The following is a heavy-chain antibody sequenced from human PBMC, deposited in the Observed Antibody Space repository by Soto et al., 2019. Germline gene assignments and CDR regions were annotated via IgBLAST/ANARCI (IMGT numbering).Heavy chain of an antibody. CDR2: ISSSSSYI. D-gene: IGHD2-15*01. Sequence: EVQLLESGGGLVQPGGSLRLSCTASGFTFSSNAMSWVRQAPGKGLEWVSSISSSSSYIYYADSVKGRFTISRDNAKNSLYLQMNSLRAEDTAVYYCARQGLLGYCSGGSCYKGDYWGQGTLVTVSS. CDR3: ARQGLLGYCSGGSCYKGDY. CDR1: GFTFSSNA. V-gene: IGHV3-21*01. J-gene: IGHJ4*02.